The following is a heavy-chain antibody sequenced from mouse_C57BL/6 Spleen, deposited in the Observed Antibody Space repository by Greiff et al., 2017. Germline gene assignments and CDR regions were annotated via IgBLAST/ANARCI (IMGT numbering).Heavy chain of an antibody. V-gene: IGHV2-2*01. CDR1: GFSLTSYG. CDR2: IWSDGST. CDR3: ARPLGYYYAMDY. J-gene: IGHJ4*01. Sequence: QVQLQQSGPGLVQPSQSLSITCTVSGFSLTSYGVHWVRQSPGKGLEWVGVIWSDGSTDYNTAFISRLSISKDNSKSQVIFKMNSLQADDTAIYYCARPLGYYYAMDYWGQGTSVTVSS. D-gene: IGHD3-1*01.